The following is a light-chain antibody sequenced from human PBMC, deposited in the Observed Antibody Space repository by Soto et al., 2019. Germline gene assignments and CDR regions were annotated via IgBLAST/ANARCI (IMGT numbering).Light chain of an antibody. Sequence: QSVLTQPASVSGSPGQSITISCTGTSSDVGGYNYVSWYQQHPGKAPKLMIYEVSNRPSGVSNRFSGSKSGNTASLTISGLQAEDEADYYCSSYTSSSVYVFGTGTMVTVL. CDR3: SSYTSSSVYV. J-gene: IGLJ1*01. CDR2: EVS. V-gene: IGLV2-14*01. CDR1: SSDVGGYNY.